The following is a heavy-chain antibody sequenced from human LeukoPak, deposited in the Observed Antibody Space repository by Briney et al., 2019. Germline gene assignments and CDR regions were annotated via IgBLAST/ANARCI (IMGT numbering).Heavy chain of an antibody. Sequence: PSETLSLTCTVSGCSISSGSYYWSWIRQPAGKGLEWIGRIYTSGSTNYNPSLKSRVTISVDTSKNQFSLKLSSVTAADTAVYYCAVEGGSGSYPWGQGTLVTVSS. J-gene: IGHJ5*02. D-gene: IGHD3-10*01. V-gene: IGHV4-61*02. CDR1: GCSISSGSYY. CDR3: AVEGGSGSYP. CDR2: IYTSGST.